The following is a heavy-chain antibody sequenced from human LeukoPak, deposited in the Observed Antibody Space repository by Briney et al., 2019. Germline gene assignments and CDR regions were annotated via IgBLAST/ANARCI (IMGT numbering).Heavy chain of an antibody. J-gene: IGHJ6*02. CDR2: IYSGGST. V-gene: IGHV3-53*04. Sequence: GGSLRLSCAASGFTFSIYWMSWVRQAPGKGLEWVSVIYSGGSTYYADSVKGRFTISRHNSKNTLYLQMNSLRAEDTAVYYCARDTIPNHSSSWYYGMDVWGQGTTVTVSS. CDR3: ARDTIPNHSSSWYYGMDV. CDR1: GFTFSIYW. D-gene: IGHD6-13*01.